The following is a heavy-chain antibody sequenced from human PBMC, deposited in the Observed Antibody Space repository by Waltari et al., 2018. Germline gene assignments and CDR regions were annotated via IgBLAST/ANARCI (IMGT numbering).Heavy chain of an antibody. CDR2: IYYSGGT. D-gene: IGHD2-15*01. V-gene: IGHV4-39*07. Sequence: QLQLQESGPGLVKPSETLSLTCTVSGGSISSSSYYWGWIRQPPGKGLEWIGSIYYSGGTSYNPSLKSRVTISVDTSKNQFSLKLSSVTAADTAVYYCARDRSDVNWFDPWGQGTLVTVSS. J-gene: IGHJ5*02. CDR1: GGSISSSSYY. CDR3: ARDRSDVNWFDP.